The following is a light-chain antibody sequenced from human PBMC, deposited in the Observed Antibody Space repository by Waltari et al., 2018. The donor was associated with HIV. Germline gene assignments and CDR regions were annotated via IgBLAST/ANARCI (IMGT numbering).Light chain of an antibody. J-gene: IGLJ3*02. CDR1: RHEVDFSNF. Sequence: QSPLHQPASVSASPGQSITISCTGVRHEVDFSNFVSWYQQHPGKAPQLIIYAVSSRPSGISSRFVGSKSGVTASLTISGLQAEDEAVYFCSSFASQGSPMFGGGTKLTVL. CDR2: AVS. CDR3: SSFASQGSPM. V-gene: IGLV2-14*03.